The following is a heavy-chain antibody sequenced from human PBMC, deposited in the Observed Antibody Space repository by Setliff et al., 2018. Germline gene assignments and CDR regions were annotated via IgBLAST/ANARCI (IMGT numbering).Heavy chain of an antibody. CDR1: GGTFSSYA. V-gene: IGHV1-69*10. Sequence: SVKVSCKASGGTFSSYAISWVRQAPGQGLEWMGGIIPILGIANYAQKFQGRVTITADKSTSTAYMELSSLRSEDTAVYYCARDGGIGGRDGYNFVDYWGQGTLVTVSS. D-gene: IGHD2-15*01. CDR3: ARDGGIGGRDGYNFVDY. CDR2: IIPILGIA. J-gene: IGHJ4*02.